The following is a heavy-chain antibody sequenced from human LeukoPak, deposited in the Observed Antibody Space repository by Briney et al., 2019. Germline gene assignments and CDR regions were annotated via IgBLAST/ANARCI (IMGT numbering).Heavy chain of an antibody. Sequence: SETLSLTCTVSGGSISSSSYYWGWIRQPPGKGLEWIGSIYYSGSTYYNPSLKSRVTISVDTSKNQFSLKLSSVTAADTAVYYCARHAGITMRGTGFDPWGQGTLVTVSS. J-gene: IGHJ5*02. CDR1: GGSISSSSYY. D-gene: IGHD3-22*01. CDR2: IYYSGST. CDR3: ARHAGITMRGTGFDP. V-gene: IGHV4-39*01.